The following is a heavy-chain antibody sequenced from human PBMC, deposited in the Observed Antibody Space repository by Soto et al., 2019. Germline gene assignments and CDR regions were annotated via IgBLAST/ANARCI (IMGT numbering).Heavy chain of an antibody. CDR3: VRADAFDL. Sequence: EVQLVESGGGLVQPGRSLRLSCAASGFTFDAYPMHWVRQAPGKGLEWVAGLAWDGGSIEYVDSVEGRFTISRDNAKNSLYLQMSSLRDEDTALYYCVRADAFDLWGQGTQVTVSS. J-gene: IGHJ3*01. CDR2: LAWDGGSI. V-gene: IGHV3-9*01. CDR1: GFTFDAYP.